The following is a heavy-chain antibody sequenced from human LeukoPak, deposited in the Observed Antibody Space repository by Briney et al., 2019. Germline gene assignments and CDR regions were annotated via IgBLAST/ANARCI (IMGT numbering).Heavy chain of an antibody. CDR1: GYTFTGYY. J-gene: IGHJ2*01. Sequence: ASVKVSCKASGYTFTGYYMHWVRQAPGQRLEWMGWINPNSGGTNYAQKFQGRVTMTRDTSISTAYMELSRLRSDDTAVYYCARSIAARPGWYFDLWGRGTLVTVSS. D-gene: IGHD6-6*01. CDR3: ARSIAARPGWYFDL. CDR2: INPNSGGT. V-gene: IGHV1-2*02.